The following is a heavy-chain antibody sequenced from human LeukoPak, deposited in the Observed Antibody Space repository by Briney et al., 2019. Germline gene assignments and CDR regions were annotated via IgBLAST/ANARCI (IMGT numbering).Heavy chain of an antibody. Sequence: PSQTLSLTXTVSGGSISSGSYYWSCIRQPAGKGLEWIGRIYTSGSTNYNPSLKSRVTISVDTSKNQFSLKLSSVTAADTAVYYCASLVVPAGCFDYWGQGTLVTVSS. V-gene: IGHV4-61*02. J-gene: IGHJ4*02. CDR3: ASLVVPAGCFDY. CDR2: IYTSGST. D-gene: IGHD2-2*01. CDR1: GGSISSGSYY.